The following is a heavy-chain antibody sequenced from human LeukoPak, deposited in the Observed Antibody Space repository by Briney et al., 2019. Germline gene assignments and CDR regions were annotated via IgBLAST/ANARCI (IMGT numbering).Heavy chain of an antibody. CDR1: GFTFDTYW. V-gene: IGHV3-7*01. J-gene: IGHJ6*03. D-gene: IGHD5-18*01. CDR2: IKQDGSEK. CDR3: ARCGYSHGYGWGGGYYYYYMDV. Sequence: GGSLRLSCAASGFTFDTYWMSWVRQAPGKGLEWVANIKQDGSEKYYVDSAKGRFTISRDNAKNSLYLQMNSLRAEDTAVYYCARCGYSHGYGWGGGYYYYYMDVWGKGTTVTVSS.